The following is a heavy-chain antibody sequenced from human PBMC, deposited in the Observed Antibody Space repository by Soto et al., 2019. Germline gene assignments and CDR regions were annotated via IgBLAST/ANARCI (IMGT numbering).Heavy chain of an antibody. CDR2: IYYSGST. Sequence: SETLSLTCTVSGGSISSYYWSWIRQPPGKGLEWIGYIYYSGSTNYNPSLKSRVTISVDTSKNQFSLKLSSVTAADTAVYYCARDRYSSSLTLEEYNWFDPWGQGTLVTVSS. V-gene: IGHV4-59*01. CDR3: ARDRYSSSLTLEEYNWFDP. J-gene: IGHJ5*02. CDR1: GGSISSYY. D-gene: IGHD6-13*01.